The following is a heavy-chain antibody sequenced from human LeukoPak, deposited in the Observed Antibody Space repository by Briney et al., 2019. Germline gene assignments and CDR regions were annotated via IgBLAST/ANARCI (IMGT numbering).Heavy chain of an antibody. V-gene: IGHV3-64*01. CDR3: ARTIGMATIFGSYYFDY. CDR1: GFTFSSYA. J-gene: IGHJ4*02. Sequence: PGGSLRLSCAASGFTFSSYAMHWVRQAPGKGLEYVSAISSNGGSTYYANSVKGRFTISRDNSKNTLYLQMGSLRAEDMAVYYCARTIGMATIFGSYYFDYWGQGTLVTVSS. D-gene: IGHD5-24*01. CDR2: ISSNGGST.